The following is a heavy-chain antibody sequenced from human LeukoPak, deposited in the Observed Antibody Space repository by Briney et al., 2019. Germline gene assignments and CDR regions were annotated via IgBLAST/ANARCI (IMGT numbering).Heavy chain of an antibody. Sequence: GGSLRLSCALSGITLSNYGMSWVRQAPGKGREWVAGISDRGRRTNYADSVTGRFTISTDHPKNTLYLQMTSLRAEDTAVYFCAKRGVVIRVILVGFHKEAYYFDSWGQGALVTVSS. V-gene: IGHV3-23*01. J-gene: IGHJ4*02. CDR1: GITLSNYG. D-gene: IGHD3-22*01. CDR3: AKRGVVIRVILVGFHKEAYYFDS. CDR2: ISDRGRRT.